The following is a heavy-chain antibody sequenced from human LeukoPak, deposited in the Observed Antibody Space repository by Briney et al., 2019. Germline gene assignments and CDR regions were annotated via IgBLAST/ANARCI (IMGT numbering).Heavy chain of an antibody. CDR1: GGSISNYY. CDR3: ARGSGIAAAGAPHDAFDI. Sequence: SETLSLTCTVSGGSISNYYWSWIRQPPGKGLEWIGYIYYSGSTNYNPSLKSRVTISVDTSKNQFSLKLSSVTAADTAVYYCARGSGIAAAGAPHDAFDIWGQGTMVTVSS. V-gene: IGHV4-59*01. D-gene: IGHD6-13*01. J-gene: IGHJ3*02. CDR2: IYYSGST.